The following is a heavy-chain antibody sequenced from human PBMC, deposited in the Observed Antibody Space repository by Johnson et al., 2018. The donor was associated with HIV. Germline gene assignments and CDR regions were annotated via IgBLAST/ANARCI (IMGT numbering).Heavy chain of an antibody. CDR3: AREGGAFDI. Sequence: QVQLVESGGGVVQPGGSLRLSCAASGFTFSSYAMHWVRQAPGKGLEWVAVISYDGSNKYYADSVKGRFTISRDNSKKTLYLQMSRLRADDTAVYYCAREGGAFDIWGQGTVVTVS. J-gene: IGHJ3*02. CDR2: ISYDGSNK. CDR1: GFTFSSYA. V-gene: IGHV3-30*04. D-gene: IGHD3-16*01.